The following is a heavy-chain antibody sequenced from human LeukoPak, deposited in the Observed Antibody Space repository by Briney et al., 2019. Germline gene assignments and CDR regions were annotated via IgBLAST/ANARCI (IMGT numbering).Heavy chain of an antibody. J-gene: IGHJ4*02. Sequence: GGSLRLSCAASGFTFDDYTMHWVRQAPGKGLEWVSLISWDGGSTYYADSVKGRFTISRDNSKNSLYLQMNSLRTEDTALYYCAKVASAFHSGYAEFDYWGQRTLVTVSS. D-gene: IGHD5-12*01. CDR1: GFTFDDYT. CDR3: AKVASAFHSGYAEFDY. CDR2: ISWDGGST. V-gene: IGHV3-43*01.